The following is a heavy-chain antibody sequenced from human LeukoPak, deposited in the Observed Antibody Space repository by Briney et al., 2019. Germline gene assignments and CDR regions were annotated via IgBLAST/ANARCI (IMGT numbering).Heavy chain of an antibody. CDR1: GGSISSSSYY. D-gene: IGHD2-2*01. J-gene: IGHJ4*02. V-gene: IGHV4-61*01. CDR2: IYYSGST. CDR3: ARETRYDLQTYYFDY. Sequence: SETLSLTCTVSGGSISSSSYYWGWIRQPPGKGLEWIGYIYYSGSTNYNPSLKSRVTISVDTSKNQFSLKLSSVTAADTAVYYCARETRYDLQTYYFDYWGQGTLVTVSS.